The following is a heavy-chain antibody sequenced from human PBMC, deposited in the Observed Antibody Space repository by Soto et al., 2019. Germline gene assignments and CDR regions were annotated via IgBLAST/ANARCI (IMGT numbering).Heavy chain of an antibody. Sequence: PSETLSLTCTVSGGSISSGGYYWSWIRQHPGKGLEWIGHIYHSGTTYYNPSLKSRVTISVDTSKNQFSLKLTSVTAADTAVYYCARGGRRSPGMDVWGQGTTVTVSS. J-gene: IGHJ6*02. CDR1: GGSISSGGYY. CDR2: IYHSGTT. V-gene: IGHV4-31*03. CDR3: ARGGRRSPGMDV.